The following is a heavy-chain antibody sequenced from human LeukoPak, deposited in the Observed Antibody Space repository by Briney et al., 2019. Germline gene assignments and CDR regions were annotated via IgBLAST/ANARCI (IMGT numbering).Heavy chain of an antibody. CDR1: GGSISSYY. J-gene: IGHJ4*02. V-gene: IGHV4-4*07. CDR2: IYTTGST. D-gene: IGHD6-19*01. Sequence: SETLSLTRTVSGGSISSYYWTWIREPAGKGLEWIGRIYTTGSTNYNPSLNSRVTMSVDTSKNQFSLKLSSVTAADTAVYYCARQIAVAGKAGSDYWGQGTLVTVSS. CDR3: ARQIAVAGKAGSDY.